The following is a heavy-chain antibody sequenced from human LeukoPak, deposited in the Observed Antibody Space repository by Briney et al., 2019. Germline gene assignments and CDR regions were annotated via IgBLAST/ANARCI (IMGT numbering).Heavy chain of an antibody. Sequence: GRTLRLPHAASVFAFHTYAKLWVREAPPPGLEWVALVWHDGSRRFYSNSVRRQFTISRDNSKNTVSLQMNNLRPEDTAVYYCAREIFGSGSDPDCWGQGTLVTVSS. J-gene: IGHJ4*02. D-gene: IGHD3-10*01. V-gene: IGHV3-33*01. CDR2: VWHDGSRR. CDR1: VFAFHTYA. CDR3: AREIFGSGSDPDC.